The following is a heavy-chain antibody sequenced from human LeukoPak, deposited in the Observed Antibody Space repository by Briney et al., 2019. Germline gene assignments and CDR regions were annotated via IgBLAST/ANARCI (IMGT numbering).Heavy chain of an antibody. D-gene: IGHD2-21*02. CDR3: AIYCGGACYNSQH. J-gene: IGHJ1*01. CDR2: ISGSGGST. Sequence: GGSLRLSCAASGFTFSSYAMSWVRQAPGKGLEWVSAISGSGGSTYYADSVKGRFTISRDNSKNTLYLQMNSLRAEDTAVYYCAIYCGGACYNSQHWGQATLVTVPS. CDR1: GFTFSSYA. V-gene: IGHV3-23*01.